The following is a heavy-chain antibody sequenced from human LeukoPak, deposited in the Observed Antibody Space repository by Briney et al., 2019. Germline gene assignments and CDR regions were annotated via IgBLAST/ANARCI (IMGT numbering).Heavy chain of an antibody. CDR3: AREGGVMGKSDY. CDR1: GFTFSSYG. V-gene: IGHV3-30*03. CDR2: ISYDGSNK. J-gene: IGHJ4*02. Sequence: GGSLRLSCAASGFTFSSYGMHWVRQAPGKGLEWVAVISYDGSNKYYADSVRGRFTISRDNSKNTLYLQMGSLRPEDMAVYYCAREGGVMGKSDYWGQGTLVTVSS. D-gene: IGHD3-3*01.